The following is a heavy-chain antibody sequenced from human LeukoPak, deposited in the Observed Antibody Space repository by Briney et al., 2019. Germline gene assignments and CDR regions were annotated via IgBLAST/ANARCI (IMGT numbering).Heavy chain of an antibody. Sequence: SETLSLTCAVYGGSFSGYYWSWIRQPPGKGLEWIGYIYYSGSTNYNPSLKSRVTISVDTSKNQFFLKLSSVTAADTAVYYCARTNDFWSGSEFDPWGQGTLVTVSS. V-gene: IGHV4-59*01. J-gene: IGHJ5*02. CDR3: ARTNDFWSGSEFDP. CDR1: GGSFSGYY. CDR2: IYYSGST. D-gene: IGHD3-3*01.